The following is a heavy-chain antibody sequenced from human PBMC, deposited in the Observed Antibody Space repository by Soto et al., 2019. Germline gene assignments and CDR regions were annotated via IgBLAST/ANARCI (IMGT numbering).Heavy chain of an antibody. D-gene: IGHD2-8*01. Sequence: GGPLRLSCSASGFTFNSYTIHWVRRAPGKGLKYVSGISSNGDYTYYADSVKGRFTISRDNSKNTLYLQMSSLRAEDTAVYYCVKDLRDGDRKWGTFDIWGQGTVVTVSS. CDR3: VKDLRDGDRKWGTFDI. CDR1: GFTFNSYT. V-gene: IGHV3-64D*06. J-gene: IGHJ3*02. CDR2: ISSNGDYT.